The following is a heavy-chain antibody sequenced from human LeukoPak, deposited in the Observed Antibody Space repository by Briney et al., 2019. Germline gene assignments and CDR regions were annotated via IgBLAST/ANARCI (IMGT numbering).Heavy chain of an antibody. CDR1: GFSFSIYA. V-gene: IGHV3-23*01. D-gene: IGHD4-23*01. Sequence: PGGSLRLSCAASGFSFSIYAMSWVRQALGKGLEWVSAISPGGDTIYYLDSVKGRFTISRDNSKNTLYLQMNSLRAEDTAVYYCARRTTVVGPAPFDHWGQGTLVTVSS. CDR3: ARRTTVVGPAPFDH. J-gene: IGHJ4*02. CDR2: ISPGGDTI.